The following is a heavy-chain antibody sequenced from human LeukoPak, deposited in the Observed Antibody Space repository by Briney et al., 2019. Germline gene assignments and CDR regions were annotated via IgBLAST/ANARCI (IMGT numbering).Heavy chain of an antibody. J-gene: IGHJ4*02. CDR3: ARYLYYYDSSGSNSFDY. D-gene: IGHD3-22*01. V-gene: IGHV3-30-3*01. CDR2: ISYDGSNK. Sequence: GGSLRLSFAASRVTFSSYAMHWGRQAPGKGLEWVAVISYDGSNKYYADSVKGRFTISRDNSKNTLYLQMNSLRAEDTAVYYCARYLYYYDSSGSNSFDYWGQGTLVTVSS. CDR1: RVTFSSYA.